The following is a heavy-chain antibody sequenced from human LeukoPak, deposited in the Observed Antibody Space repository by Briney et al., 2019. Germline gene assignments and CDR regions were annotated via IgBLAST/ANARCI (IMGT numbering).Heavy chain of an antibody. J-gene: IGHJ4*02. CDR2: IHSSGNT. CDR3: ARFNSGCTTSSCYVHY. V-gene: IGHV4-59*11. D-gene: IGHD2-2*01. CDR1: GGSISNQY. Sequence: TSETLSLTCTVSGGSISNQYWTWIRQPPGKGPELIGHIHSSGNTYYSPSLKSRVTMSVDTSKNQFSLNLSFVTAADTAVYYCARFNSGCTTSSCYVHYWGQGILVTVSS.